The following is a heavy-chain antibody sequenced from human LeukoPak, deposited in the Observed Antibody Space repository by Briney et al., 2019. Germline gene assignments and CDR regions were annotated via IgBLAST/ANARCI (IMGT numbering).Heavy chain of an antibody. V-gene: IGHV3-23*01. Sequence: GGSLRLSCAASGFTFNNYAMSWVRQAPGKGLEWVSVISGSGGRTYYADSVKGRFTFSRDNSKNTLYLQMNSLRAEDTAVYYCAKDDGLQLWPQFDYWGQGTTVTVSS. J-gene: IGHJ4*03. CDR1: GFTFNNYA. CDR2: ISGSGGRT. CDR3: AKDDGLQLWPQFDY. D-gene: IGHD5-18*01.